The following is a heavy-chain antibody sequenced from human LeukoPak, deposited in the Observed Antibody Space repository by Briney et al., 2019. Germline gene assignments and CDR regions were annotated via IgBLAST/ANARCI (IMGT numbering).Heavy chain of an antibody. J-gene: IGHJ4*02. CDR1: GFTLRDYA. CDR3: TRGYSIDY. V-gene: IGHV3-49*04. D-gene: IGHD4-11*01. Sequence: GGSLRLSCTASGFTLRDYAMSWVRQAPGKGLGWVGFIRSKASGGTTEYTASVKGRFTISRDDSKSIAYLQMNSLITEDTAIYYCTRGYSIDYWGQGTQVTVSS. CDR2: IRSKASGGTT.